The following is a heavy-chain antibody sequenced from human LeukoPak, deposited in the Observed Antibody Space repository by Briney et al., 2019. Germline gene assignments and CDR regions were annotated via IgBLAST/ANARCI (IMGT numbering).Heavy chain of an antibody. J-gene: IGHJ4*02. CDR2: IIPIFGTA. V-gene: IGHV1-69*05. D-gene: IGHD4-23*01. Sequence: SVKVSCKASGGTFSSYAISWVRQAPGQGLEWMGRIIPIFGTANYAQKFQGRVTITTDESTSTAYMELSSLRSEDTAVYYCASGPVVSLWPYFDYWSQGTLVTVSS. CDR1: GGTFSSYA. CDR3: ASGPVVSLWPYFDY.